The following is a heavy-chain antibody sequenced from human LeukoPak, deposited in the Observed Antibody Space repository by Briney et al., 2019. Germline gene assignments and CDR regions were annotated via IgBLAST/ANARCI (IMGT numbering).Heavy chain of an antibody. Sequence: GGSLRLSCAASGFTFSSYRMNWVRQAPGKGLEWVSSISGSTSYISYADSVKGRFTVSRDNAKNSLSLQMSDLRVEDTAVYYCARDLLGYYSFDYWGQGTLVTVSS. CDR2: ISGSTSYI. J-gene: IGHJ4*02. CDR3: ARDLLGYYSFDY. V-gene: IGHV3-21*01. D-gene: IGHD3-22*01. CDR1: GFTFSSYR.